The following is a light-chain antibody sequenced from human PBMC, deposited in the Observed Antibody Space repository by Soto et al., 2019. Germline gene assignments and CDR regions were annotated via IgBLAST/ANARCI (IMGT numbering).Light chain of an antibody. Sequence: DSQLTQSPSLLSASIGDRVTITCRASHDISTFLAWYQQKPGKAPKLLIYEASTLQSGVPSRFSGSGSGTECTVTRRGVLAEDRAAYRCIRLHALLFDIGQGTRLEIK. CDR3: IRLHALLFD. J-gene: IGKJ5*01. CDR1: HDISTF. CDR2: EAS. V-gene: IGKV1-9*01.